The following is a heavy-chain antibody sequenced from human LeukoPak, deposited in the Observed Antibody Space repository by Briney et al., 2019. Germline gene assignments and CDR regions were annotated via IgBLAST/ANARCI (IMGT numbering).Heavy chain of an antibody. Sequence: GGSLRLSCAASGFTFSSYSMNWVRQAPGKGLEWVSSISSSGSYIYYADSVKGRFTISRGNAKNSLYLQMNSLRAEDTAVYYCARGLSIAARLDYYYYYMDVWGKGTAVTVSS. CDR2: ISSSGSYI. CDR3: ARGLSIAARLDYYYYYMDV. D-gene: IGHD6-6*01. V-gene: IGHV3-21*01. J-gene: IGHJ6*03. CDR1: GFTFSSYS.